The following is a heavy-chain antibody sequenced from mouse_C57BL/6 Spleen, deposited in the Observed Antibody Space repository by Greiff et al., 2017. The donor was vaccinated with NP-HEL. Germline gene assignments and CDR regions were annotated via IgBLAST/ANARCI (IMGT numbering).Heavy chain of an antibody. CDR2: IYPRSGNT. CDR3: ARIYYDYDRFAY. V-gene: IGHV1-81*01. CDR1: GYTFTSYG. Sequence: QVQLQQSGAELARPGASVKLSCKASGYTFTSYGISWVKQRTGQGLEWIGEIYPRSGNTYYNEKFKGKATLTADKSSSTAYMELRSLTSEDSAVYFCARIYYDYDRFAYWGQGTLVTVSA. J-gene: IGHJ3*01. D-gene: IGHD2-4*01.